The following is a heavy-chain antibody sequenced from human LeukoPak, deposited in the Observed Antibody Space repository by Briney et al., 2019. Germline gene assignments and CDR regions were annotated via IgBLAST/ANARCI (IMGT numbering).Heavy chain of an antibody. J-gene: IGHJ5*02. CDR3: ATIAPGDLFDP. V-gene: IGHV1-24*01. CDR2: FVPEDDET. CDR1: GSTLTEFS. Sequence: ASVKVSCKVSGSTLTEFSIHWVRQAPGKGLGWMGGFVPEDDETIYAQSFQGRVTMTEDTSTDTAYMALSSLRSEDTAMYYCATIAPGDLFDPWGQGTLLTVSS. D-gene: IGHD7-27*01.